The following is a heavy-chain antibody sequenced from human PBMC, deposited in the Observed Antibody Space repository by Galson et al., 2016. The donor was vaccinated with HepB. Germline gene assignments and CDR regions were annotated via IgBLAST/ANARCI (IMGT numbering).Heavy chain of an antibody. CDR2: INPNSGGT. V-gene: IGHV1-2*02. CDR1: GYTFTGYF. Sequence: SVKVSCKASGYTFTGYFMHWVRQAPGQGLEWMGWINPNSGGTNYAQKFQGRVTMTRDTSISTAYMEVSRLRSDDTAVYYCARDLGYHMTTVTNSCDSWGQGTLVTVSS. J-gene: IGHJ4*02. D-gene: IGHD4-17*01. CDR3: ARDLGYHMTTVTNSCDS.